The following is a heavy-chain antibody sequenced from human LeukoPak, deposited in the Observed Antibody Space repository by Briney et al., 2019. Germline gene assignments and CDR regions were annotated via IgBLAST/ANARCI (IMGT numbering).Heavy chain of an antibody. J-gene: IGHJ1*01. CDR1: GFTFSSNS. Sequence: GGSLRLSCAASGFTFSSNSMNWVRQAPGKGLEWVSYISSSSSTIYYADSVKGRFTISRDNAKNTLYLQMSSLRAEDTAMYYCARDDLYYDTGDYYYASYFQHWGQGTLVTVSS. V-gene: IGHV3-48*01. CDR3: ARDDLYYDTGDYYYASYFQH. CDR2: ISSSSSTI. D-gene: IGHD3-22*01.